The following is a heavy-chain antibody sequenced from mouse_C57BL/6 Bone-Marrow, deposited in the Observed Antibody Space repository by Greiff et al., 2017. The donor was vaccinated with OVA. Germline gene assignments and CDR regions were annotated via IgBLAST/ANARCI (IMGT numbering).Heavy chain of an antibody. CDR3: ARWALRRGAWFAY. CDR1: GYTFPSYG. J-gene: IGHJ3*01. Sequence: QVQLQQSGAELARPGASVKLSCKASGYTFPSYGISWVKQRTGQGLEWIGEIYPRSGNTYYNEKFKGKATLTADKSSSTAYMELRSLTSEDSAVYFCARWALRRGAWFAYWGQGTLVTVSA. V-gene: IGHV1-81*01. CDR2: IYPRSGNT. D-gene: IGHD1-2*01.